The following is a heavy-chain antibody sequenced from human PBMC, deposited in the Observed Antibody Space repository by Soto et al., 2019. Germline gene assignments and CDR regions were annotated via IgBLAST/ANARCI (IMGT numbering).Heavy chain of an antibody. D-gene: IGHD3-10*01. V-gene: IGHV4-39*01. CDR3: ARQGVRGVMRTPFDYYYYGMDV. Sequence: SETLSLTCTVSGGSISSSSYYWGWIRQPPGKGLEWIGSIYYSGSTYYNPSLKSRVTISVDTSKNQFSLKLSSVTAADTAVYYCARQGVRGVMRTPFDYYYYGMDVWGQGARV. CDR2: IYYSGST. CDR1: GGSISSSSYY. J-gene: IGHJ6*02.